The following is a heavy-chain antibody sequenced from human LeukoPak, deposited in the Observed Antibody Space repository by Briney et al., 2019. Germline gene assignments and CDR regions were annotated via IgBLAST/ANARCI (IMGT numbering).Heavy chain of an antibody. CDR1: GFTFSSYG. CDR3: ARDSGSYTSYFDY. J-gene: IGHJ4*02. V-gene: IGHV3-33*01. Sequence: GRSLSLSCAASGFTFSSYGMHWVRQAPGKGLEWVAVIWYDGSNKYYADSVKGRFTISRDNSKNTLYLQMNSLRAEDTAVYYCARDSGSYTSYFDYWGQGTLVTVSS. D-gene: IGHD1-26*01. CDR2: IWYDGSNK.